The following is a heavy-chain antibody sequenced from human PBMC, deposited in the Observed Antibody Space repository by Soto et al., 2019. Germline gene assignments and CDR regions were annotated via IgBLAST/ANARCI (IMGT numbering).Heavy chain of an antibody. V-gene: IGHV4-59*01. CDR3: ARPYKSGYYYGMDV. D-gene: IGHD3-3*01. Sequence: SETLSLTCTVSGGSISSYYWSWIRQPPGKGLEWIGYIYYSGSTNYNPSLKSRVTKSVDTSKNQFSLKMSSVTAADTAVFYCARPYKSGYYYGMDVWGQGTTVTVSS. CDR2: IYYSGST. J-gene: IGHJ6*02. CDR1: GGSISSYY.